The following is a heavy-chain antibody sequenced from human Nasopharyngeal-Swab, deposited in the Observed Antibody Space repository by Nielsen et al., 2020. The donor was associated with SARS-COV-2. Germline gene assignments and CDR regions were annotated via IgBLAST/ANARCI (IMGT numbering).Heavy chain of an antibody. CDR2: ITSSSATI. V-gene: IGHV3-48*04. CDR1: RFSFTDYS. CDR3: ARDRIMIVVGTLDY. Sequence: GESLKISCAASRFSFTDYSMSWVRQAPGKGLEWISYITSSSATIYYADSVKGRFTISRDNAKNSLYLQMNSLRAEDTAVYYCARDRIMIVVGTLDYWGQGTLVTVSS. D-gene: IGHD3-22*01. J-gene: IGHJ4*02.